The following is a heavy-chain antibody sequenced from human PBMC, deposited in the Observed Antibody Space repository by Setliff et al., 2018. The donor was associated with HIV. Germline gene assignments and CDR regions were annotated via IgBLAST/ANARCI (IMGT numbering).Heavy chain of an antibody. CDR2: IRYDGSNK. CDR1: GFTFSSYG. Sequence: PGGSLRLSCAASGFTFSSYGMHWVRQAPGKGLEWVAFIRYDGSNKYYADSVKGRFTISRDNVKNSLYLQMNSLRAEDTAVYYCARATAAWDDAFDIWGQGTMVTVSS. D-gene: IGHD6-13*01. J-gene: IGHJ3*02. CDR3: ARATAAWDDAFDI. V-gene: IGHV3-30*02.